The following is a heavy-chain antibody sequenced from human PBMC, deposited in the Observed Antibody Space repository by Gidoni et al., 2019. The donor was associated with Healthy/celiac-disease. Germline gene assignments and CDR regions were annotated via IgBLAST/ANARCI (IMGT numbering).Heavy chain of an antibody. CDR2: INPSWGST. D-gene: IGHD3-3*01. CDR1: GYTFTSYD. V-gene: IGHV1-46*01. J-gene: IGHJ6*02. CDR3: ARERLKNGYYDFWSGYFGAYYYGMDV. Sequence: QVQLVQSGAEVKKPGASVKVSCKASGYTFTSYDMPWVRQAPGQGLEWMGIINPSWGSTSYAQKFQGRVTMTRDTSTSTVYMELSSLRSEDTAVYYCARERLKNGYYDFWSGYFGAYYYGMDVWGQGTTVTVSS.